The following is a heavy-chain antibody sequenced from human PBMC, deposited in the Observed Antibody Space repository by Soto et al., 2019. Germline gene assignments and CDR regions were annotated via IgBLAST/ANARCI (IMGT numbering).Heavy chain of an antibody. V-gene: IGHV4-34*01. CDR2: INHSGST. CDR3: ARDVYGDYFDY. CDR1: GGSFSGYY. J-gene: IGHJ4*02. D-gene: IGHD4-17*01. Sequence: PSETLSLTCAVYGGSFSGYYWSWIRLPPGKGLEWIGEINHSGSTNYNPSLKSRVTISVDTSKNQFSLKLSSVTAADTTVYYCARDVYGDYFDYWGQGTLVTVSS.